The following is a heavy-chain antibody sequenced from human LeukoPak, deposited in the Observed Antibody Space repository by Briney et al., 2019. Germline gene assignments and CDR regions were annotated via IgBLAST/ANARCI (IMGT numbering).Heavy chain of an antibody. CDR2: IYHSGST. D-gene: IGHD1-26*01. CDR3: AKFSGSPGYYFDY. CDR1: GGSISSGGYS. V-gene: IGHV4-30-2*02. J-gene: IGHJ4*02. Sequence: SETLSLTCAVSGGSISSGGYSWSWIRQPPGKGLEWIGYIYHSGSTYYNPSLKSRVTISVDTSKNQFSLKLTSVTAADTAVYYCAKFSGSPGYYFDYWGQGTLVTVSS.